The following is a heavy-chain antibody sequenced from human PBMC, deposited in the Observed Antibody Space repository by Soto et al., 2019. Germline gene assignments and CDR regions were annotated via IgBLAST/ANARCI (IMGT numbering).Heavy chain of an antibody. CDR3: AKERGLYDFWSGMDV. CDR1: GFTFSSYG. CDR2: IPYDGSNK. J-gene: IGHJ6*02. D-gene: IGHD3-3*01. Sequence: GGSLRLSCAASGFTFSSYGIHWVRQAPGKGLEWVAVIPYDGSNKYYADSVKGRFTISRDNSKNTLYLQMNSLRAEDTAVYYCAKERGLYDFWSGMDVWGQGTTVTVSS. V-gene: IGHV3-30*18.